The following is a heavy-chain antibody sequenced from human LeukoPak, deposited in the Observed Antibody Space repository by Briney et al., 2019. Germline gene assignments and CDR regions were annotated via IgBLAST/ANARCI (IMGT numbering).Heavy chain of an antibody. J-gene: IGHJ5*02. CDR2: ISSSGSTI. Sequence: PGGSLRLSCAASGFTFSSYSMNWVRQAPGKGLEWVSSISSSGSTIYYADSVKGRFTISRDNAKNSLYLQMTTLRAEDTAVYYCAREGSYYYDSSGYSNWFDPWGQGTLVTVSS. D-gene: IGHD3-22*01. CDR1: GFTFSSYS. V-gene: IGHV3-48*04. CDR3: AREGSYYYDSSGYSNWFDP.